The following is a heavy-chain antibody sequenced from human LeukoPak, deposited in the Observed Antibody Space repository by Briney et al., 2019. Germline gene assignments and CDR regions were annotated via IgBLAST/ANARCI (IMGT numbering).Heavy chain of an antibody. Sequence: PGGSLRLSCAASGVTFSSFAMTWLRQAPGKGLEWVSGISGSGGTTYYADSVTGRFTISRDNSKNTLYLQMNSLRVEDTAIYHCARESGGHDYWGQGTLVTVSS. CDR1: GVTFSSFA. V-gene: IGHV3-23*01. D-gene: IGHD1-1*01. J-gene: IGHJ4*02. CDR3: ARESGGHDY. CDR2: ISGSGGTT.